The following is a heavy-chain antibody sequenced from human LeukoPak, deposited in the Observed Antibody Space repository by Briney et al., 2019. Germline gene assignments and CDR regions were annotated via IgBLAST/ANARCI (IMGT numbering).Heavy chain of an antibody. V-gene: IGHV1-2*02. D-gene: IGHD2-8*02. J-gene: IGHJ4*02. Sequence: ASVKVSCKASGYTFTGYYMHWVRQAPGQGLEWMGWIKPNNGGTNYAQKFQGRVTMTLDTSISTGYMELSSLRSDDTAIYFCARVDGGEWYYFDYWGQGTLVTVFS. CDR1: GYTFTGYY. CDR3: ARVDGGEWYYFDY. CDR2: IKPNNGGT.